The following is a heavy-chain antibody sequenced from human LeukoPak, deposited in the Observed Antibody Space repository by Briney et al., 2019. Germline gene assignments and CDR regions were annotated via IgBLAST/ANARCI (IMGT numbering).Heavy chain of an antibody. CDR2: TYYRSKWYN. D-gene: IGHD4-23*01. CDR3: ARALAPFTVASRFDY. J-gene: IGHJ4*02. CDR1: GDSVSSNSAA. Sequence: SQTPSLTCAISGDSVSSNSAAWHWIRQSPSRGLEWLGRTYYRSKWYNDYAVSVKSRITINPDTSKNQFSLQLNSVTPEDTAMYYCARALAPFTVASRFDYWGQGTLVTVSS. V-gene: IGHV6-1*01.